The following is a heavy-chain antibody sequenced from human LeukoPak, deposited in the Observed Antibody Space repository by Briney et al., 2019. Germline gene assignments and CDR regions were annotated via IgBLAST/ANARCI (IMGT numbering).Heavy chain of an antibody. D-gene: IGHD3-22*01. CDR1: GYTFTSYD. Sequence: ASVKVSCKASGYTFTSYDINWVRQATGQGLEWMGWMNPNSGNTGYAQKFQGRVTMTRNTSISTAYMELSSLRSEDTAVYYCATSRITMIGDYMDFWGRGTAVTVSS. CDR3: ATSRITMIGDYMDF. CDR2: MNPNSGNT. J-gene: IGHJ6*03. V-gene: IGHV1-8*01.